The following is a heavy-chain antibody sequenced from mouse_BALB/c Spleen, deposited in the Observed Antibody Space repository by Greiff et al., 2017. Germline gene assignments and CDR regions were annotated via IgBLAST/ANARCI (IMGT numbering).Heavy chain of an antibody. J-gene: IGHJ4*01. CDR2: ISSGGST. CDR3: ARLERAMDY. CDR1: GFTFSSYA. V-gene: IGHV5-6-5*01. Sequence: DVHLVESGGGLVKPGGSLKLSCAASGFTFSSYAMSWVRQTPEKRLEWVASISSGGSTYYPDSVKGRFTISRDNARNILYLQMSSLRSEDTAMYYCARLERAMDYWGQGTSVTVSS.